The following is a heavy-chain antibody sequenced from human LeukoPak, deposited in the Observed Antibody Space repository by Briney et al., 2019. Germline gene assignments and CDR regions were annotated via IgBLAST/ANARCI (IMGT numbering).Heavy chain of an antibody. CDR2: IIPIFGTA. V-gene: IGHV1-69*13. J-gene: IGHJ5*02. CDR1: GDTLSSFV. D-gene: IGHD6-6*01. Sequence: SVKLSCEVSGDTLSSFVISSVPQAPGQGLEWMGGIIPIFGTANYAQKFQGRVTITADESTSTAYMELSSLRSEAPAGYYCARYASSVWIDHWGQGTLVTVSS. CDR3: ARYASSVWIDH.